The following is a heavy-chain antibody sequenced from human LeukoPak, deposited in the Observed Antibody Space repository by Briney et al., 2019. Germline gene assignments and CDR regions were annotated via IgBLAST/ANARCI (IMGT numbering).Heavy chain of an antibody. CDR2: ISVSGNT. CDR1: GFTFSNYA. J-gene: IGHJ4*02. V-gene: IGHV3-23*01. D-gene: IGHD2-15*01. Sequence: GGSLRLSCAASGFTFSNYAMSWVRQGPGKGLEWVSAISVSGNTYHADSVKGRFTISRDSYKNTLYLQMNSLRAEDAAVYYCAKAPVTTCSGAYCYPFDYWGQGTLVTVSS. CDR3: AKAPVTTCSGAYCYPFDY.